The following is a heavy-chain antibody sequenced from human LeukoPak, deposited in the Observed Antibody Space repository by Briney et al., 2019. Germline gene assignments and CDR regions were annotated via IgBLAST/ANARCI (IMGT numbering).Heavy chain of an antibody. CDR2: IYYSGST. Sequence: SETLSLTCTVSGGSISSYYWSWIRQPPGKGLEWIGYIYYSGSTNYNPSLKSRVTISVDTSKNQFSLKLSSVTAADTAVYYCARRYDFWSGYPPPLDYWGQGTLVTVSS. J-gene: IGHJ4*02. CDR3: ARRYDFWSGYPPPLDY. V-gene: IGHV4-59*12. CDR1: GGSISSYY. D-gene: IGHD3-3*01.